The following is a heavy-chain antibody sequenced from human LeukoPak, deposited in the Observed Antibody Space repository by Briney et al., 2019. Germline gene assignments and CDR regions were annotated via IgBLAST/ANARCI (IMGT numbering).Heavy chain of an antibody. D-gene: IGHD3-9*01. CDR2: INPKSGGT. Sequence: ASVKVSCRTSGYTLTDYSLHWVRQAPGQGLEWLGWINPKSGGTNFAQIFQGRVTMTRDTSRRTVYMELSRLTSDNTAVYFCARRYFDWLLDYWGQGTLVTVSS. CDR1: GYTLTDYS. J-gene: IGHJ4*02. V-gene: IGHV1-2*02. CDR3: ARRYFDWLLDY.